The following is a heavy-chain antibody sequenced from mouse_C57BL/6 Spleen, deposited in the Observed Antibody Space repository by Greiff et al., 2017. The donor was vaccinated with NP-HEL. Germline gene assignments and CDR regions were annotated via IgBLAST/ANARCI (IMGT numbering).Heavy chain of an antibody. D-gene: IGHD1-1*01. CDR1: GYTFTSYW. Sequence: VQLQQPGAELVRPGSSVKLSCKASGYTFTSYWMHWVKQRPIQGLEWIGNIDPSDSETHYNQKFKDKATLTVDKSSSTAYMQLSSLTSEDSAVYYCARSDDYGSSAWYFDVWGTGTTVTVSS. V-gene: IGHV1-52*01. CDR2: IDPSDSET. J-gene: IGHJ1*03. CDR3: ARSDDYGSSAWYFDV.